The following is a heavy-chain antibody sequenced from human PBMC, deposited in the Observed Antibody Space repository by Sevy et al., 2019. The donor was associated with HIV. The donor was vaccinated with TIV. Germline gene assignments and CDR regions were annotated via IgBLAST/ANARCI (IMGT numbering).Heavy chain of an antibody. CDR3: ARDFTIFGVVSGIDY. J-gene: IGHJ4*01. Sequence: GGSLRLSCAASGLNFRTYSMNWLRQAPGKGLEWLSSISDDSRYIYYSDSVKGRFTISRANAKNLLFLQMNNLRVEDTAIYYCARDFTIFGVVSGIDYWGQGNLVTVSS. D-gene: IGHD3-3*01. CDR1: GLNFRTYS. V-gene: IGHV3-21*04. CDR2: ISDDSRYI.